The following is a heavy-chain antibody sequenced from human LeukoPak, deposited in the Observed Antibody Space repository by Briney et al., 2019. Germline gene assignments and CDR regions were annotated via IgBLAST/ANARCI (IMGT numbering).Heavy chain of an antibody. CDR3: ARAGIAVAGSRYYFDY. V-gene: IGHV4-59*01. Sequence: SETLSLTCTVSSGSISSYYWSWIRQPPGKGLEWIGYIYYSGSTDYNPSLKSRVSISVDTSKNQFSLRLSSVTAADTAVYYCARAGIAVAGSRYYFDYWGQGTLVTVSS. CDR1: SGSISSYY. CDR2: IYYSGST. D-gene: IGHD6-19*01. J-gene: IGHJ4*02.